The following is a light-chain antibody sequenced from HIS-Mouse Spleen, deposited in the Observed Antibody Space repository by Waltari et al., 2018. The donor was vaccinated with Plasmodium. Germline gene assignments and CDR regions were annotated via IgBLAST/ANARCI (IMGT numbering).Light chain of an antibody. CDR3: CSYAGSYTLV. Sequence: QSALTQPRSVSGSPGQSVTISCTAPSRVVGGYNSVSCHQQHPGKAPKLMIYDVSKRPAGVPDRFSGSKSGNTASLTISGLQAEDEADYYCCSYAGSYTLVFGGGTKLTVL. CDR2: DVS. V-gene: IGLV2-11*01. J-gene: IGLJ2*01. CDR1: SRVVGGYNS.